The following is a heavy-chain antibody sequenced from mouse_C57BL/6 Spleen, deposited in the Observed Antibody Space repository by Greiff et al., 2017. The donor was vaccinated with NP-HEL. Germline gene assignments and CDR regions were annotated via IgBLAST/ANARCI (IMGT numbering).Heavy chain of an antibody. V-gene: IGHV1-50*01. Sequence: VQLQQSGAELVKPGASVKLSCKASGYTFTSYWMQWVKQRPGQGLEWIGEIDPSDSYTNYNQKFKGKATLTVDTSSSTAYMQLSSLTSEDSAVYYCASGGIYDGYYWGQGTLVTVSA. CDR1: GYTFTSYW. CDR2: IDPSDSYT. CDR3: ASGGIYDGYY. J-gene: IGHJ3*01. D-gene: IGHD2-3*01.